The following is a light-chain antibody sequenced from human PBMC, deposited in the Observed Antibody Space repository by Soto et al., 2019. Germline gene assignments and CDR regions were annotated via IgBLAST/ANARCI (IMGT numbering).Light chain of an antibody. CDR2: ENN. CDR3: GTWDSSLSAGV. V-gene: IGLV1-51*02. CDR1: SSNIGSNY. J-gene: IGLJ2*01. Sequence: QSALTQPPSVSAAPGQKVTISCSGSSSNIGSNYVAWYQHVPGTAPKLLIYENNIRPSAIPDRFSGSKSGTSATLGITGLQTGDEADYYCGTWDSSLSAGVFGGGTKLTVL.